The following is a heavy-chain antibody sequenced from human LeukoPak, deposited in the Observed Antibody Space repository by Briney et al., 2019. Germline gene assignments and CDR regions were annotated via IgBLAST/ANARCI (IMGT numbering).Heavy chain of an antibody. CDR3: ARSKPTASRRWFDP. CDR2: IIPIFGTA. Sequence: GASVKVSCKASGGTFSSYAISWVRQAPGQGLEWMGGIIPIFGTANYAQKFQGRVTITADESTSTAYMELSSLRSEDTAVYYCARSKPTASRRWFDPWGQGTLVTVSS. V-gene: IGHV1-69*13. CDR1: GGTFSSYA. J-gene: IGHJ5*02. D-gene: IGHD2-2*01.